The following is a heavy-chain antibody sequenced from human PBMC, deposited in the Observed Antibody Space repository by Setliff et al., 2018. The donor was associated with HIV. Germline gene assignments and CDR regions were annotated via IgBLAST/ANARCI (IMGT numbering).Heavy chain of an antibody. J-gene: IGHJ4*02. V-gene: IGHV3-7*03. Sequence: PGGSLRLSCAASGFTFSSYSMNWVRQAPGKGLEWVANIKQDGSEKNYMDSVKGRFTISRDNAKNSLYLQMNSLRVEDTAVYYCATDCAVVGGTGSLDSWGQGTLVTVSS. CDR1: GFTFSSYS. CDR3: ATDCAVVGGTGSLDS. CDR2: IKQDGSEK. D-gene: IGHD1-26*01.